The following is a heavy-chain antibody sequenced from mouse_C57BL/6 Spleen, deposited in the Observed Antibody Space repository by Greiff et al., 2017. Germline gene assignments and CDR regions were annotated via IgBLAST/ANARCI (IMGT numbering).Heavy chain of an antibody. D-gene: IGHD2-4*01. V-gene: IGHV1-15*01. J-gene: IGHJ1*03. Sequence: QVQLQQSGAELVRPGASVTLSCKASGYTFTDYEMHWVKQTPVHGLEWIGAIDPETGGTAYNQKFKGKAILTADTSSSTAYMELRSLTSEDSAVYYCTRGLRGWYFDGWGTGTTVTVAS. CDR2: IDPETGGT. CDR3: TRGLRGWYFDG. CDR1: GYTFTDYE.